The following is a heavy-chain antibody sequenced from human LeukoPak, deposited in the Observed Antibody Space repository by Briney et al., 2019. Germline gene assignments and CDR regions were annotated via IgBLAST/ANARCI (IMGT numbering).Heavy chain of an antibody. CDR2: MNPNSGNT. CDR1: GYTFTSYD. CDR3: ARGRGIAAAIGY. D-gene: IGHD6-13*01. Sequence: ASVKVSCKASGYTFTSYDINWVRQAPGQGLEWMGWMNPNSGNTGYAQKFQGRVTMTRNTSISTAYMELSSLRSEDTAVYYCARGRGIAAAIGYWGQGTLVTVSS. V-gene: IGHV1-8*01. J-gene: IGHJ4*02.